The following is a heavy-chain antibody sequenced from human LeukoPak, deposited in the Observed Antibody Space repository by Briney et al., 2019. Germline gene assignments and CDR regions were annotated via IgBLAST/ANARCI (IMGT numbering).Heavy chain of an antibody. V-gene: IGHV3-11*01. D-gene: IGHD3-10*01. CDR2: ISRSGSTK. Sequence: PGGSLRLSCAASGFTFSDYNMRWIRQAPGKGLEWVSSISRSGSTKYYADSVKGRFTISRDNAKNSLFLQMNSLRAEDTAVYYCAKVNTMVRSPMDVWGKGTTVTVSS. CDR3: AKVNTMVRSPMDV. CDR1: GFTFSDYN. J-gene: IGHJ6*03.